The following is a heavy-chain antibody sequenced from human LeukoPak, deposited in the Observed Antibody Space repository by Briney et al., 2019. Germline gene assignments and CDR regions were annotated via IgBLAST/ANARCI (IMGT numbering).Heavy chain of an antibody. D-gene: IGHD5-18*01. CDR1: GFTFTNAG. Sequence: GGSLRLSCAGSGFTFTNAGIHWVRLAAGKGLEWVPLISHDGTNKYYSDSVDGRFTVSRLNSQNTVYLQMTDLRPDDTATYYCASEGVDTGDFWGQGTLVTVSS. J-gene: IGHJ4*02. CDR2: ISHDGTNK. CDR3: ASEGVDTGDF. V-gene: IGHV3-30*01.